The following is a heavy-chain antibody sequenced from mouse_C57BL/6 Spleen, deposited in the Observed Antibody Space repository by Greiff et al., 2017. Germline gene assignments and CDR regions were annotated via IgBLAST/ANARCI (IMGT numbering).Heavy chain of an antibody. D-gene: IGHD1-1*01. J-gene: IGHJ2*01. CDR2: IHPNSGST. V-gene: IGHV1-64*01. CDR1: GYTFTSYW. CDR3: ARGGTTHYFDY. Sequence: VQLQQSGAELVKPGASVKLSCKASGYTFTSYWMHWVKQRPGQGLEWIGMIHPNSGSTNYNEKFKSKATLTVDKSSSTAYMQLSSLTSEDSAVYYCARGGTTHYFDYWGQGTTLTVSS.